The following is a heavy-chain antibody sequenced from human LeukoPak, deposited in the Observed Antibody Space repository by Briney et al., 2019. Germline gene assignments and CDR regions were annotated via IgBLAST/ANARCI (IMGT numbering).Heavy chain of an antibody. CDR1: GFTFNNYA. V-gene: IGHV3-7*01. CDR2: IKQDGSEK. CDR3: ARDLYYDFWSSNLRDY. Sequence: GGSLRLSCVASGFTFNNYAMHWVRQAPGKGLEWVANIKQDGSEKYYVDSVKGRFTISRDNAKNSLYLQMNSLRAEDTAVYYCARDLYYDFWSSNLRDYWGQGTLVTVSS. D-gene: IGHD3-3*01. J-gene: IGHJ4*02.